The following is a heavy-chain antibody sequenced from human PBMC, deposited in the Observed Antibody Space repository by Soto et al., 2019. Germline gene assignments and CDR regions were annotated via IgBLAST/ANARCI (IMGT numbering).Heavy chain of an antibody. V-gene: IGHV4-59*04. Sequence: PSETLSLTCTVYGDSLSLYYWSWIRQPPGKGLEWVGTFYDGNTYHNPSLRSRITIAVDTSKNQFSLKLNSVAAADTAFYYCATTRGLAVGGSFDYWGQGMLVTVSS. D-gene: IGHD3-10*01. CDR3: ATTRGLAVGGSFDY. CDR1: GDSLSLYY. CDR2: FYDGNT. J-gene: IGHJ4*02.